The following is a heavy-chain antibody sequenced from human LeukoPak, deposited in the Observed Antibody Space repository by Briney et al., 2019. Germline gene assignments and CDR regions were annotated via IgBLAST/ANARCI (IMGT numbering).Heavy chain of an antibody. CDR2: MYYNRSP. CDR3: AAIGSEGVC. D-gene: IGHD3-10*01. Sequence: SETLSLTCTVSGGSISSSPYYWGWIRQPPGKGLECIGLMYYNRSPSYTPSLQSRATISVDMTENQLSLKLTSVTAADTAVYYCAAIGSEGVCWGQGTLVTVSS. V-gene: IGHV4-39*01. CDR1: GGSISSSPYY. J-gene: IGHJ4*02.